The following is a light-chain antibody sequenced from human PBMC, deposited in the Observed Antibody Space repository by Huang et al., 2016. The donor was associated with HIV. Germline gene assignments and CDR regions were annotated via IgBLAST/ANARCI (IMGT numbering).Light chain of an antibody. CDR2: AAS. CDR3: QQSYSTPET. J-gene: IGKJ1*01. Sequence: DIQMTQSPSSLSASVGDRVTITCRASQSISTYLNWYQQKPGKAPNLRIYAASNLQSGVPSRFSGSGSATDFTLTISSLQPEDFATYYCQQSYSTPETFGQGTKVDIK. CDR1: QSISTY. V-gene: IGKV1-39*01.